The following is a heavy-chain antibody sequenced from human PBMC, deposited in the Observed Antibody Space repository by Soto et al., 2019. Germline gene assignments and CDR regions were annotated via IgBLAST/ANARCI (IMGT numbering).Heavy chain of an antibody. V-gene: IGHV4-30-4*01. Sequence: QVQLQESGPGLVKPSQTLSLTCTVSGGSISSGDYYWSWIRQPPGKGLEWIGYIYYSGSTYYNPSIKRRVTISVDTSKNQFSLKLSSVTAADTAVYYCARVSTIVLVPALFDPWGQGTLVTVSS. CDR3: ARVSTIVLVPALFDP. D-gene: IGHD2-2*01. CDR1: GGSISSGDYY. CDR2: IYYSGST. J-gene: IGHJ5*02.